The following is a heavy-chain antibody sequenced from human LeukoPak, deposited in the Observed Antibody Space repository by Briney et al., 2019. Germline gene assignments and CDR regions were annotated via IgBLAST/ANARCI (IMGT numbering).Heavy chain of an antibody. CDR3: ARGWDSSSRMLDY. CDR2: IYYSGST. Sequence: TSETLSLTCTVSGGSISSGDYYWSWIRQPPGKGLEWIGYIYYSGSTYYNPSLKSRVTISVDTSKNQFSLKPSSVTAADTAVYYCARGWDSSSRMLDYWGQGTLVTVSS. CDR1: GGSISSGDYY. D-gene: IGHD6-13*01. J-gene: IGHJ4*02. V-gene: IGHV4-30-4*01.